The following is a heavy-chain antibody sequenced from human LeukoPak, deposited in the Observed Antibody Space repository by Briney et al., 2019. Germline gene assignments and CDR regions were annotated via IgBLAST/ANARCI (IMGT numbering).Heavy chain of an antibody. CDR2: IYHSGST. CDR1: GGSISSGGYS. Sequence: PSETLSLTCAVSGGSISSGGYSWNWIRQPPGKGLEWIGYIYHSGSTHYNPSLKSRVTISVDRSKNQFSLKLSSVTAADTAVYYCASGGYSYGFDYWGQGTLVTVSS. J-gene: IGHJ4*02. CDR3: ASGGYSYGFDY. V-gene: IGHV4-30-2*01. D-gene: IGHD5-18*01.